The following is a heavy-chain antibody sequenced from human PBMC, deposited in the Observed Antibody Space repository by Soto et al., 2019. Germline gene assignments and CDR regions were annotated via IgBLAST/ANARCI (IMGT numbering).Heavy chain of an antibody. V-gene: IGHV3-30-3*01. D-gene: IGHD3-22*01. Sequence: QVQLVESGGGVVQPGRSLRLSCAASGFTFSTYVMHWVRQAPGKGLEWVAGISYDGNSEHYADSVKGRFTISRDNSKNTLYVLVDTLRTEDTAVYYCATEDHSSGHAGTFQNWGQGTLVTVSS. CDR2: ISYDGNSE. J-gene: IGHJ1*01. CDR1: GFTFSTYV. CDR3: ATEDHSSGHAGTFQN.